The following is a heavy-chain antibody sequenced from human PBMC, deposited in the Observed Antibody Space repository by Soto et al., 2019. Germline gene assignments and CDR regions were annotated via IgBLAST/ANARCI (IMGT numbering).Heavy chain of an antibody. CDR3: AKGGFLSSQLPNYYGMDV. CDR2: ISGSGGST. D-gene: IGHD6-19*01. Sequence: GGSLRLSCAASGFTFSSYAMSWVRQAPGKGLEWVSAISGSGGSTYYADSVKGRFTISRDNSKNTLYLQMNSLRAEDTAVYYCAKGGFLSSQLPNYYGMDVWGQGTTVTVSS. V-gene: IGHV3-23*01. J-gene: IGHJ6*02. CDR1: GFTFSSYA.